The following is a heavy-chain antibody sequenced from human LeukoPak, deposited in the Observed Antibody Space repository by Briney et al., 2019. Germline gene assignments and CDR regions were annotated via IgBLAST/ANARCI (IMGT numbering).Heavy chain of an antibody. CDR3: ARDHWEKASDY. V-gene: IGHV4-39*07. Sequence: SETLSLTCTVSGGSISSSSYYWGWIRQPPGKGLEWIGSIYYSGSTYYNPSLKSRVTISVDTSKNQFSLKLSSVTAADTAVYYCARDHWEKASDYWGQGTLVTVSS. J-gene: IGHJ4*02. D-gene: IGHD1-26*01. CDR1: GGSISSSSYY. CDR2: IYYSGST.